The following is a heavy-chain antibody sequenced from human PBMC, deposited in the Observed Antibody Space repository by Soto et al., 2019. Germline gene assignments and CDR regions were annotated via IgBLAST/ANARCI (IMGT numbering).Heavy chain of an antibody. CDR2: IYYSGST. V-gene: IGHV4-39*01. CDR1: GGSISSSSYY. D-gene: IGHD4-17*01. CDR3: ARTEEVTTKPYYFDY. J-gene: IGHJ4*02. Sequence: SETLSLTCTVSGGSISSSSYYWGWIRQPPGKGLEWIGSIYYSGSTYYNPSLKSRVTISVDTSKNQFSLKLSSVTAADTAVYYCARTEEVTTKPYYFDYWGQGTLVTVSS.